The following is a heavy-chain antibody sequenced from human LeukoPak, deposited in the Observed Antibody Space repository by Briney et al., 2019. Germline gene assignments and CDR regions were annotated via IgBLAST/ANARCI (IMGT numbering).Heavy chain of an antibody. CDR2: ISYDGTTK. V-gene: IGHV3-30*18. CDR1: GFTFSSYG. Sequence: GGSLRLSCAASGFTFSSYGMHWVRQAPGKGLEWVAVISYDGTTKYYGDSVKGRFTISRDNSKNTLYLQMNSLRAEDTAVYYCAKGPGQWLNWGQGTLVTVSS. CDR3: AKGPGQWLN. D-gene: IGHD6-19*01. J-gene: IGHJ4*02.